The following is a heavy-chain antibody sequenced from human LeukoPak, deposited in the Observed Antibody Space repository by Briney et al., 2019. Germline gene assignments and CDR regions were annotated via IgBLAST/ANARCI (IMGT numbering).Heavy chain of an antibody. CDR1: GFTFDDYA. Sequence: PGRSLRLSCAASGFTFDDYAMHWVRQAPGKGLEWVSGISWNSGSIGYADSVKGRFTISRDNAKNSLYLQMNSLRAEDTALYYCAKDTYGSNYFDYWGQGTLVTVSS. V-gene: IGHV3-9*01. D-gene: IGHD3-10*01. CDR3: AKDTYGSNYFDY. J-gene: IGHJ4*02. CDR2: ISWNSGSI.